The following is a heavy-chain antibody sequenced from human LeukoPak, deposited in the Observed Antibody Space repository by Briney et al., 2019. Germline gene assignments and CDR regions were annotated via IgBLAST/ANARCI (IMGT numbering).Heavy chain of an antibody. Sequence: GGSLRLSCAASGFTFSSYGMHWVRQAPGKGLEWVAVIANDESNEIYADSVKGRFTISRDNSKNTLYLQMNSLGDEDTAVYYCARAAAVSGAFRDNWFDPWGQGTLVTVSS. CDR1: GFTFSSYG. V-gene: IGHV3-30*19. CDR3: ARAAAVSGAFRDNWFDP. D-gene: IGHD6-13*01. CDR2: IANDESNE. J-gene: IGHJ5*02.